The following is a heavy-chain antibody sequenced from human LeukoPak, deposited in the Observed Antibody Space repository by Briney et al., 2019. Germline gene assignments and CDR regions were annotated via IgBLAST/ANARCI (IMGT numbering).Heavy chain of an antibody. CDR2: ISGNSGGT. Sequence: GGSLRLSCVASGFTFSASYMTWVRQPPGKGLEWLSYISGNSGGTNYADSVKGRFTVSRDNAKNSLYLQMNSLRVEDTAVYYCARDPRTVRIWGQGTLVTVSS. CDR1: GFTFSASY. V-gene: IGHV3-11*06. CDR3: ARDPRTVRI. J-gene: IGHJ4*02. D-gene: IGHD1-1*01.